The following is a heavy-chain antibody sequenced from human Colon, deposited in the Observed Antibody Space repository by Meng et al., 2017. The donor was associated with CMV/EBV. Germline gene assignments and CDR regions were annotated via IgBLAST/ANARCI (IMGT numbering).Heavy chain of an antibody. Sequence: GESLKISCVASGFIFSSYWITWVRQGPGTGLERVANINRDGSDNYYVDSVKGRFTISRDNAKNSVYLQMNSLRVEDTAVYYCARDAADSSSPAWFDPWGQGTLVTVSS. CDR1: GFIFSSYW. V-gene: IGHV3-7*01. CDR2: INRDGSDN. CDR3: ARDAADSSSPAWFDP. J-gene: IGHJ5*02. D-gene: IGHD6-13*01.